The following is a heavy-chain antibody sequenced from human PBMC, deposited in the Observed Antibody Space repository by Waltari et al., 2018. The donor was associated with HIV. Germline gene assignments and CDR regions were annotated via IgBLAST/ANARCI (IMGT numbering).Heavy chain of an antibody. V-gene: IGHV4-39*01. CDR3: ARHRTQYYDSSGYYYAWQD. CDR1: GGSITRSSFY. CDR2: IYYSGST. D-gene: IGHD3-22*01. Sequence: QLQLQESGPGLVKPSETLSLTCTVSGGSITRSSFYWGWIRKPPGKGLQWIGSIYYSGSTSANPSLKSRVTISVDTSKNQFSLKLTSVTAADTAVYYCARHRTQYYDSSGYYYAWQDWGQGSLVIVSS. J-gene: IGHJ4*02.